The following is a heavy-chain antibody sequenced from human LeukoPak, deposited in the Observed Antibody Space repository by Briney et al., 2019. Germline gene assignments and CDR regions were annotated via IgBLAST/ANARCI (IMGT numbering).Heavy chain of an antibody. CDR1: GYTLTVLS. J-gene: IGHJ6*02. CDR3: ATASPRMYYYDSSGYPKIYYYGMDV. Sequence: ASVKVSCKVSGYTLTVLSMHWVRQAPGKGFEWMGGFDPEDGETIYAQKFQGRVTMTEDTSTDTAYMELSSLRSEDTAVYYCATASPRMYYYDSSGYPKIYYYGMDVWGQGTTVTVSS. V-gene: IGHV1-24*01. D-gene: IGHD3-22*01. CDR2: FDPEDGET.